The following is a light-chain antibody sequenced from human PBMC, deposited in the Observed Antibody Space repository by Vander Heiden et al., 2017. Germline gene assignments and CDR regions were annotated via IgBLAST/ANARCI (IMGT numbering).Light chain of an antibody. CDR1: ESISDY. J-gene: IGKJ4*01. CDR3: QQTDNTPSLT. Sequence: DIPMTQSPSSLPAPVGDRVTITGRASESISDYLNWYQQKPGKAPKLLIYAASSLQSGVPSRFSGSGYGTDFTLTITSLQPEDFAAYFCQQTDNTPSLTFGGGTKVEIK. CDR2: AAS. V-gene: IGKV1-39*01.